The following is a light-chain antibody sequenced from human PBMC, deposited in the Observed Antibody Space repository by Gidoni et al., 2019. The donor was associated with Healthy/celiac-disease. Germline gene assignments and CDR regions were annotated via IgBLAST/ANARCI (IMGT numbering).Light chain of an antibody. CDR2: GAS. V-gene: IGKV3-15*01. CDR1: QSVSSY. Sequence: EIVMTHSPATLSVSPGERATLSGRASQSVSSYLAWYQQKPGQAPRLLIFGASTRATGIPARFSGSGSGTEFTLTISSLQSEDFAVYYCQQYNNWPPLTFGGGTKVEIK. CDR3: QQYNNWPPLT. J-gene: IGKJ4*01.